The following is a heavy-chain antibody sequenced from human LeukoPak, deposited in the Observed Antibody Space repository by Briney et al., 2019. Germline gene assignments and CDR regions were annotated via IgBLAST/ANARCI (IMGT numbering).Heavy chain of an antibody. CDR3: AAKASYFDS. D-gene: IGHD2-15*01. V-gene: IGHV6-1*01. Sequence: SQTLSLTCAISGDSVSSNSATWNWIRQSPSRGLEWLGRTYYRSKWYNDYASSVKGRITVNPDTSKNLFSLHLNSVTPEDTAVYYCAAKASYFDSWGQGTLVTASS. CDR1: GDSVSSNSAT. J-gene: IGHJ4*02. CDR2: TYYRSKWYN.